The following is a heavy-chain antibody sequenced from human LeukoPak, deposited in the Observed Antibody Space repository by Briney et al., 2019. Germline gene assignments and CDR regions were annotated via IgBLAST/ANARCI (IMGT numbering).Heavy chain of an antibody. Sequence: PGGSLKLSCAASGFTFSGSAMHWVRQASGKGLEWVGRLRCNANSYATAYAASVKGRFTISRDDSKNTGYLQMNSLKSEDTAVYYCTSWGGDYGDFKDYWGQGTLVTVSS. CDR2: LRCNANSYAT. CDR3: TSWGGDYGDFKDY. CDR1: GFTFSGSA. D-gene: IGHD4-17*01. V-gene: IGHV3-73*01. J-gene: IGHJ4*02.